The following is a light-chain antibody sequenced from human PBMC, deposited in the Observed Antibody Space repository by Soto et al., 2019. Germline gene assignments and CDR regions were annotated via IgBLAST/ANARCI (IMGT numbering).Light chain of an antibody. Sequence: HSVLTQPPSVSGAPGQRVTISCTGSSSNIGAGCDVHWYQQLPGTAPKLLIYDNSNRPSGVPDRFSGSKSGTSASLAITGLQAEDEADYYCQSYDRSLSGSRVFGTGTKLTVL. CDR2: DNS. CDR3: QSYDRSLSGSRV. J-gene: IGLJ1*01. V-gene: IGLV1-40*01. CDR1: SSNIGAGCD.